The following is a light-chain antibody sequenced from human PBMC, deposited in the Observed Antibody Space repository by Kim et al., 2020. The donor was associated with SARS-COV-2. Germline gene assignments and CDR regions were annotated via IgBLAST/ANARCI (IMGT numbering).Light chain of an antibody. CDR1: SLRNYF. J-gene: IGLJ3*02. CDR3: NSRDRNDNHGV. Sequence: SSELTQDPAVSVALGQTVRLTCQGDSLRNYFASWYQQKPGQAPVLVMYNRNNRPSGIPDRFSGSRSGNTASLTITGAQAEDEADYYCNSRDRNDNHGVFGGGTQLTVL. CDR2: NRN. V-gene: IGLV3-19*01.